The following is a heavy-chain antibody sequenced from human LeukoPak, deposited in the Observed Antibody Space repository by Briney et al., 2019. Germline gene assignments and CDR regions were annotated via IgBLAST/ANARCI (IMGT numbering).Heavy chain of an antibody. CDR2: FDPEDGET. D-gene: IGHD3-22*01. CDR1: VYTLTQLS. J-gene: IGHJ5*02. CDR3: ATSKDYYDSNRFDP. Sequence: ASVTVSFTVSVYTLTQLSMHWVRQAPGKGREGRGGFDPEDGETIYAQKFQGRVTMTEDTSTDTAYMELSSLRSEDTAVYYCATSKDYYDSNRFDPWGQGTLVTVSS. V-gene: IGHV1-24*01.